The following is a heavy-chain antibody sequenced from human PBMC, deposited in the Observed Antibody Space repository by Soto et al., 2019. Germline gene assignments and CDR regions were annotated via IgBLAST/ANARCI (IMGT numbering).Heavy chain of an antibody. CDR1: GFTFSNAW. V-gene: IGHV3-15*01. CDR3: TTDRDIVVVPAAIRNWYFDL. J-gene: IGHJ2*01. CDR2: IKSKTDGGTT. D-gene: IGHD2-2*02. Sequence: SGGSLRLSCAASGFTFSNAWMSWVRQAPGKGLEWVGRIKSKTDGGTTDYAAPVKGRFTISRDDSKNTLYLQMDSLKTEDTAVYYCTTDRDIVVVPAAIRNWYFDLWGRGTLVTVSS.